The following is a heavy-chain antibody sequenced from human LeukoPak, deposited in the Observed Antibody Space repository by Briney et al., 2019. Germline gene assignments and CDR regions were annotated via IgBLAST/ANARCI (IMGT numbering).Heavy chain of an antibody. CDR1: GFTFSSYA. CDR3: ASTPFYDYVWGSYRYRGLFDN. CDR2: ISGSDGST. D-gene: IGHD3-16*02. V-gene: IGHV3-23*01. Sequence: GGSLRLSCAASGFTFSSYAMTWVRQAPGKGLEWVSSISGSDGSTYYADSVKGRFTISRDNSKNTLYLQMNSLRAEDTAVYYCASTPFYDYVWGSYRYRGLFDNWGQGTPVSVSS. J-gene: IGHJ4*02.